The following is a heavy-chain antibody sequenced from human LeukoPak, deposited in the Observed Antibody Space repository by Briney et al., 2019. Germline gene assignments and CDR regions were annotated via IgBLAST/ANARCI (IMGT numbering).Heavy chain of an antibody. Sequence: GGSLRLFCAASGFTFSNYGMSWVRQAPGKGLEWGSSISRSGGSTHYADSVKGRFVISRDTSKNTLHLQMNSLTAGDTAVYYCARKGAGLDAFDLWGQGTVVTVSS. CDR1: GFTFSNYG. CDR2: ISRSGGST. D-gene: IGHD3/OR15-3a*01. J-gene: IGHJ3*01. CDR3: ARKGAGLDAFDL. V-gene: IGHV3-23*01.